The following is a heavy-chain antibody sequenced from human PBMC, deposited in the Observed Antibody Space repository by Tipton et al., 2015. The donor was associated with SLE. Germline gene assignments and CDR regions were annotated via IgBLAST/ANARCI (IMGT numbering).Heavy chain of an antibody. D-gene: IGHD6-25*01. CDR1: GDSVSSNLAS. CDR2: TYFKSKWYN. J-gene: IGHJ4*02. CDR3: ARDRAGRRAAYYCDS. V-gene: IGHV6-1*01. Sequence: GLVKPSQTLSLTCAISGDSVSSNLASWNWIRQSPSRGLEWLGRTYFKSKWYNEYARSVKSRITINPDTSKNQFLLQLKSVTPEDTAVYYCARDRAGRRAAYYCDSGSQVTLVTVSS.